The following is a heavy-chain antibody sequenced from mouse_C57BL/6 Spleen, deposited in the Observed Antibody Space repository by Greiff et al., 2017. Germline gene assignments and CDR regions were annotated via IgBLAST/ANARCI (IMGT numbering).Heavy chain of an antibody. Sequence: EVQLQQSGPVLVKPGASVKMSCKASGYTFTDYYMNWVQQSHGKNLEWIGVFNPSNVGTSYNQKFKGKATLTVDKSSSTDYMELNSLTSEDSAVYYCARGSNYYGSSYVDYWGQGTTLTVSS. V-gene: IGHV1-19*01. J-gene: IGHJ2*01. D-gene: IGHD1-1*01. CDR3: ARGSNYYGSSYVDY. CDR2: FNPSNVGT. CDR1: GYTFTDYY.